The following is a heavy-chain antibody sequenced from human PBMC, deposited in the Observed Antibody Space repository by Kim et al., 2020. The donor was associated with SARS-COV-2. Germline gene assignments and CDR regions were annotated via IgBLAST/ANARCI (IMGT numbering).Heavy chain of an antibody. J-gene: IGHJ6*02. V-gene: IGHV3-33*08. CDR2: IWYDGSNK. CDR3: ARDHEGATTVSPYGMDV. CDR1: GFTFSSYG. D-gene: IGHD1-26*01. Sequence: GGSLRLSCAASGFTFSSYGMHWVRQAPGKGLEWVAVIWYDGSNKYYADSVKGRFTISRDNSKNTLYLQMNSLRAEDTAVYYCARDHEGATTVSPYGMDVWGQGTTVTVSS.